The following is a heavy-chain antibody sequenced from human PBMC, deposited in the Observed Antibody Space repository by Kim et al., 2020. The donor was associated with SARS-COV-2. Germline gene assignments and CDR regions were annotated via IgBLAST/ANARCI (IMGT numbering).Heavy chain of an antibody. CDR3: ARGVYSSSLDY. CDR2: T. J-gene: IGHJ4*02. Sequence: TYYNPSLKSRVTRSVDTSKNQFSLKLSSVTAADTAVYYCARGVYSSSLDYWGQGTLVTVSS. D-gene: IGHD6-6*01. V-gene: IGHV4-31*02.